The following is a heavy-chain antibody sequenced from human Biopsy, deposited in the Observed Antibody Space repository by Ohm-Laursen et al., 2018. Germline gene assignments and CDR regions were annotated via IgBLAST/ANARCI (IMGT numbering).Heavy chain of an antibody. CDR2: RIPYFNTI. Sequence: SSVKVSCKASGVTFDTYAFGWVRQAPGQGLEWMGGRIPYFNTIYYARNFQDRAVITADRSARTTAMQLSGLRPDDTAVYYCVGGQRGPPIGVTVPGDAFDLWGPGTMVTVSP. CDR1: GVTFDTYA. V-gene: IGHV1-69*01. CDR3: VGGQRGPPIGVTVPGDAFDL. J-gene: IGHJ3*01. D-gene: IGHD2/OR15-2a*01.